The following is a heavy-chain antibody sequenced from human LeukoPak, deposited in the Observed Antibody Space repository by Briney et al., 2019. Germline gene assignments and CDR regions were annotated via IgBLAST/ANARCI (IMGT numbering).Heavy chain of an antibody. CDR1: GGSIRSSYYY. J-gene: IGHJ4*02. CDR2: IYDSGST. D-gene: IGHD1-26*01. CDR3: ARDVTYYTY. Sequence: SETLSLTCTVSGGSIRSSYYYWGWIRQPPGKGLEWIGSIYDSGSTYYNPSLKSRVTISVDTSKNQFSLKLSSVTAADTAVYYCARDVTYYTYWGQGTLVTVSS. V-gene: IGHV4-39*07.